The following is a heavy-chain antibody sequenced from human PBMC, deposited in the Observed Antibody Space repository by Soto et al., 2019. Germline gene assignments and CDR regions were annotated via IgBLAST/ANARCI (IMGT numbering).Heavy chain of an antibody. CDR3: ARGVYSYGRYYFDY. Sequence: SETLSLTCAVSGGSISSGGYSWSWIRQPPGKGLEWIGYIYHSGSTYYNPSLKSRVTISVDRSKNQFSLKLSSVTAADTAVYYCARGVYSYGRYYFDYWGQGTLVTVSS. CDR2: IYHSGST. J-gene: IGHJ4*02. V-gene: IGHV4-30-2*01. CDR1: GGSISSGGYS. D-gene: IGHD5-18*01.